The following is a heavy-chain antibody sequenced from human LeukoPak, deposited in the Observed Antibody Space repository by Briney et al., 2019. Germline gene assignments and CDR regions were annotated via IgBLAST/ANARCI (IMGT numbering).Heavy chain of an antibody. Sequence: SETLSLTCTVSGGSISSYYWSWIRQPAGKGLESIGRIYSSGGTNYNPSLRSRVTMSVDTSKNQFSLKLTSVTAADTAVYYCARGPYYDSSKISAFDIWGQGTMVTVSS. V-gene: IGHV4-4*07. J-gene: IGHJ3*02. CDR2: IYSSGGT. CDR3: ARGPYYDSSKISAFDI. CDR1: GGSISSYY. D-gene: IGHD3-22*01.